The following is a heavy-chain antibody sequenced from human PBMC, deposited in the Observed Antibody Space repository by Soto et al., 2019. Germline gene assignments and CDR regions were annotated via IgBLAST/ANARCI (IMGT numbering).Heavy chain of an antibody. D-gene: IGHD3-3*01. J-gene: IGHJ6*03. CDR1: GGSISSYY. CDR3: ARHFWSGYYSFADYYYMDV. V-gene: IGHV4-59*08. CDR2: IYYSGST. Sequence: PSETLSLTCTVSGGSISSYYWSWIRQPPGKGLEWIGYIYYSGSTNYNPSLKSRVTISVDTSKNQFSLKLSSVTAADTAVYYCARHFWSGYYSFADYYYMDVWGKGTTVTVSS.